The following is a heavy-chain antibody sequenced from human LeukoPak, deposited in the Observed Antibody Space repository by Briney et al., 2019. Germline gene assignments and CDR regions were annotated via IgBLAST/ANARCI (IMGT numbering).Heavy chain of an antibody. CDR1: GGSFSGYY. D-gene: IGHD2-2*01. CDR2: INHSGST. CDR3: ARQLGYCSSSSCYADKVDY. Sequence: SETLSLTCAVYGGSFSGYYWSWIRQPPGKGLEWIGEINHSGSTNYNPSLKSRVTISVDTSKNQFSLKLSSVTAADTAVYYCARQLGYCSSSSCYADKVDYWGQGTLVTVSS. V-gene: IGHV4-34*01. J-gene: IGHJ4*02.